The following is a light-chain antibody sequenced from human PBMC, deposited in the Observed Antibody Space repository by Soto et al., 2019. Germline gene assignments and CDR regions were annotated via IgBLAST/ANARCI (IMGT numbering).Light chain of an antibody. Sequence: QSALTQPASVSGSPGQSITISCTGTSSDVGGYNYVSWYQQHPGKAPQFMIYDVSSRPSGVSNRFSGSKSGNTASLTISGLQAEDEADYYCSSYTSSTAVVFGGGTKLTVL. CDR1: SSDVGGYNY. CDR3: SSYTSSTAVV. V-gene: IGLV2-14*03. J-gene: IGLJ2*01. CDR2: DVS.